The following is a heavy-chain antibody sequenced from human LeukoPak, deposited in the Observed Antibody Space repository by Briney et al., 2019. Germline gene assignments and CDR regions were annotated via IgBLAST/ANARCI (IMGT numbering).Heavy chain of an antibody. Sequence: GGSLRLSCAASGFTFSSYEMNWVRQAPGKGLEWVSYISSSGTTYYADSVKGRFTISRDNSKNTLYLQLNSLSPEDTAVYYCAKVMDRDIVATIRLGSQYYFDYWGQGTLVTVSS. D-gene: IGHD5-12*01. CDR3: AKVMDRDIVATIRLGSQYYFDY. CDR1: GFTFSSYE. J-gene: IGHJ4*02. V-gene: IGHV3-48*03. CDR2: ISSSGTT.